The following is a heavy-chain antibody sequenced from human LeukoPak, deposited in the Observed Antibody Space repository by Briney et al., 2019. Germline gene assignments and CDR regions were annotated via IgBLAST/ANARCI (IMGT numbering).Heavy chain of an antibody. CDR1: GGSISSYY. V-gene: IGHV4-59*08. CDR3: ARVPPTYNSGWTFDAFDI. Sequence: SETLSLTCTVSGGSISSYYWSWIRQPPGKGLEWIGYIYYSGSTYYNPSLKSRVTISVDTSKNQFSLKLSSVTAADTAMYYCARVPPTYNSGWTFDAFDIWGQGTMVTVSS. J-gene: IGHJ3*02. CDR2: IYYSGST. D-gene: IGHD6-19*01.